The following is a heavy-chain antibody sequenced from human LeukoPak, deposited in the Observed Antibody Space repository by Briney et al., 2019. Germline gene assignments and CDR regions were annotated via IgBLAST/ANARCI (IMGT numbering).Heavy chain of an antibody. CDR3: ARQVNSIAVAGMSNY. J-gene: IGHJ4*02. CDR2: ISSSSSTI. CDR1: GFSLSSYG. V-gene: IGHV3-48*02. D-gene: IGHD6-19*01. Sequence: PGGSLRLSCAASGFSLSSYGMNWVRQAPGKGLEWVSYISSSSSTIYYADSVKGRFTISRDNAKNSLYLQMNSLRDEDTAVYYCARQVNSIAVAGMSNYWGQGTLVTVSS.